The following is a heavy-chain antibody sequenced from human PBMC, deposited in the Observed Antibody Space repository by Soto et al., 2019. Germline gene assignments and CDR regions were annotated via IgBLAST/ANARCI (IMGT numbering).Heavy chain of an antibody. V-gene: IGHV1-8*01. CDR1: GYTFTSYD. CDR2: MNPNSGNT. CDR3: GRSRNWNYGYYYYYGMDV. J-gene: IGHJ6*02. D-gene: IGHD1-7*01. Sequence: QVQLVQSGAEVKKPGASVKVSCKASGYTFTSYDINWVRQATGQGLEWMGWMNPNSGNTGYAQKFQGRVTMTRNTSISTAYMELSSLRSEDTAVYYCGRSRNWNYGYYYYYGMDVWGQGTTVTVSS.